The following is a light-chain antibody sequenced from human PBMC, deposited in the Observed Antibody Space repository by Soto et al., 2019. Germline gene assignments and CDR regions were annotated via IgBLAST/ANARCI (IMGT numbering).Light chain of an antibody. Sequence: DFVMTQSPDSLTVSLGERATINCKSSQSVLYSANNKNHLAWYQQKPGQPPKLIIYWASTRESGVPDRFSGSGSGTDFTLTISRLQAEDVAVYYCQQYYSTPPAFGQGTKVESK. CDR3: QQYYSTPPA. J-gene: IGKJ1*01. CDR1: QSVLYSANNKNH. CDR2: WAS. V-gene: IGKV4-1*01.